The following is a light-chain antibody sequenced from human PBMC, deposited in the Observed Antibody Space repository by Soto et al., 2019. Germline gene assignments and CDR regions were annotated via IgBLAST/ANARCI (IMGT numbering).Light chain of an antibody. CDR3: QQSYGTPIT. CDR1: QSISRY. V-gene: IGKV1-39*01. CDR2: VAS. Sequence: IQITQSLSSLSACIGDRVTITCRASQSISRYLNWYQQKPGKAPNLLIYVASSLQSEVPSRFSGSGSGTDFTLTITSLQPEDFATYYCQQSYGTPITFGQGRLPEVK. J-gene: IGKJ5*01.